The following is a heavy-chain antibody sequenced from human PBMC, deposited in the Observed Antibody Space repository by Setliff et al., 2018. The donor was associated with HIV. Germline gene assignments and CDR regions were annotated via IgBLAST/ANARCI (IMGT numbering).Heavy chain of an antibody. CDR2: IYSTGST. J-gene: IGHJ4*02. V-gene: IGHV4-59*11. Sequence: PSETLSLTCTVSGPSINIHYWSWIRQSPGKGFEWIGYIYSTGSTNYNPSLQSRVTISMVASRNQFSLKVTSVPAADTAVYYCAKGAGFYGDYTFDYWGQGTLVTVSS. CDR1: GPSINIHY. D-gene: IGHD4-17*01. CDR3: AKGAGFYGDYTFDY.